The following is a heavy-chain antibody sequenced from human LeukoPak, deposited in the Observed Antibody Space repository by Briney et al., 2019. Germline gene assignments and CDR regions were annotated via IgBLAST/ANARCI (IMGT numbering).Heavy chain of an antibody. J-gene: IGHJ3*02. CDR2: SGGSGDST. D-gene: IGHD6-6*01. V-gene: IGHV3-23*01. CDR3: VRQEYSSVFGIYSAFSI. Sequence: GGSLRLSCAASGFTLSSYAMSWVRQAPGKGLEWVSASGGSGDSTQYADSVKGRFTISRDNSKKRLYLQMNSLRAEDAAVYYCVRQEYSSVFGIYSAFSIWGQGTTVTVSS. CDR1: GFTLSSYA.